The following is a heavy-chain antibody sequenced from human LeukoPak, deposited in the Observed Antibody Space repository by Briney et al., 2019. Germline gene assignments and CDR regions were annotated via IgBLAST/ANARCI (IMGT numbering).Heavy chain of an antibody. J-gene: IGHJ4*02. Sequence: SVKVSCKASGYTFTGYYMHWVRQAPGQGLEWMGWINPNSGATNYAQNFQGRVTMTRDTSISTAYMELSRLRSDDTAVYYCARDHVREYYDFWSGYYGFDYWGQGTLVTVSS. V-gene: IGHV1-2*02. CDR1: GYTFTGYY. CDR3: ARDHVREYYDFWSGYYGFDY. D-gene: IGHD3-3*01. CDR2: INPNSGAT.